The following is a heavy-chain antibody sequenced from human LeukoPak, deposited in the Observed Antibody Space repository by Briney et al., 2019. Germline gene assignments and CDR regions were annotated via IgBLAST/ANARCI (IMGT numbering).Heavy chain of an antibody. V-gene: IGHV1-8*01. CDR2: MNLNSGNT. Sequence: ASVKVACKASGYTFTSYDINWVRQATGHGLEWMGWMNLNSGNTGYAHKFQGRVTMTRNTSRSAAHLEGSSLRSEATAVYYCARKHGPSIAARPRRKPYGMDVWGQGTTVTVSS. D-gene: IGHD6-6*01. CDR1: GYTFTSYD. CDR3: ARKHGPSIAARPRRKPYGMDV. J-gene: IGHJ6*02.